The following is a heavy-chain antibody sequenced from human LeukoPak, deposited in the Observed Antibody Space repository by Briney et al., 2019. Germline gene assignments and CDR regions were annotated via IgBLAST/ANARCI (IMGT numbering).Heavy chain of an antibody. J-gene: IGHJ4*02. V-gene: IGHV3-21*01. CDR1: GFTFSSYS. D-gene: IGHD2-2*01. CDR3: ARDQLGYCSSTSCAPDY. CDR2: ISSSSSYI. Sequence: PGGSLRLSCAASGFTFSSYSMNWVRQAPGKGLEWVSSISSSSSYIHYADSVKGRFTISRDNAKNSLYLQMNSLRAEDTAVYYCARDQLGYCSSTSCAPDYWGQGTLVTVSS.